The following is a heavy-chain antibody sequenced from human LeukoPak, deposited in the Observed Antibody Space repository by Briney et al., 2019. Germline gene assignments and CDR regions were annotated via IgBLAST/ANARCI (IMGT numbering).Heavy chain of an antibody. J-gene: IGHJ4*02. V-gene: IGHV3-33*08. CDR3: AREGGGIVVVPAAMSLFDY. CDR2: IWYDGSNK. D-gene: IGHD2-2*01. CDR1: GFTFSSYG. Sequence: PGRSLRLSCAASGFTFSSYGMHWVRQAPGKGLEWVAVIWYDGSNKYYADSVKGRFTISRDNSKNTLYLRMNSLRAEDTAVYYCAREGGGIVVVPAAMSLFDYWGQGTLVTVSS.